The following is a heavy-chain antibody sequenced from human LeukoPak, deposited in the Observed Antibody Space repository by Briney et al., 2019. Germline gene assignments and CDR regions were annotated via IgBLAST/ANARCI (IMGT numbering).Heavy chain of an antibody. CDR1: GFTFSSYA. CDR3: ARGDVAGGSRHLFIDY. V-gene: IGHV3-30-3*01. CDR2: ISYDGSNK. J-gene: IGHJ4*02. D-gene: IGHD6-19*01. Sequence: PGGSLRLSCAASGFTFSSYAMHWVRQAPGKGLEWVAVISYDGSNKYYADSVKSRFTISRDNSKNTLYLQMNSLRAEDTAVYYCARGDVAGGSRHLFIDYWGQGTLVTVSS.